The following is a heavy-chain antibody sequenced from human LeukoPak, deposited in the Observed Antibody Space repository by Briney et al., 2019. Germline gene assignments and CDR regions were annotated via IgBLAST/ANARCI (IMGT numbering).Heavy chain of an antibody. J-gene: IGHJ4*02. Sequence: SVQVSCLASGGTLSSYAYSWVRQPPGPGLEAMGGIITIFGTANYAQKFQGRVTITADKSTSTAYMELSSLRSEDTAVYYCARDRSDLVATFFDYWGQGTLVTVSS. CDR2: IITIFGTA. CDR3: ARDRSDLVATFFDY. CDR1: GGTLSSYA. D-gene: IGHD5-12*01. V-gene: IGHV1-69*06.